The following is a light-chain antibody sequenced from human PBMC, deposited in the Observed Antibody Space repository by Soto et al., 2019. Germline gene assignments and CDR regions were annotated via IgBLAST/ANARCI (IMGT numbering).Light chain of an antibody. CDR2: EDN. J-gene: IGLJ2*01. Sequence: NFMLTQPHSVSESPGKTVTISCTRSSGSIASNYVQWYQQRPGSAPTTVIYEDNQRPSGVPDRFSGSIDSSSNSASLTISELKTEYEADYSCQSYDSSNQNVVFGGGTKVTVL. CDR1: SGSIASNY. CDR3: QSYDSSNQNVV. V-gene: IGLV6-57*04.